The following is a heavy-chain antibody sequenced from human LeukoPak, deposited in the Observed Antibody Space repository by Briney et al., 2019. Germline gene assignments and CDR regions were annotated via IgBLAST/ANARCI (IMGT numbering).Heavy chain of an antibody. J-gene: IGHJ4*02. CDR2: ISAYNGNT. CDR1: GYTFTSYG. V-gene: IGHV1-18*01. D-gene: IGHD3-22*01. CDR3: ALEVYYSDNSAFDY. Sequence: ASVKVSCKASGYTFTSYGISWVRQAPGQGLEWMGWISAYNGNTNYAQKFQGRVTVTTDTSTSTVYMELRSLRSDDTAVYYCALEVYYSDNSAFDYWGQGTLVTVSS.